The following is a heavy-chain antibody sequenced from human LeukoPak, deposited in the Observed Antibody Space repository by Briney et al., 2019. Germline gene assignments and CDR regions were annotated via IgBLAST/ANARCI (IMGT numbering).Heavy chain of an antibody. Sequence: ASVKVSCKASGYTFTGYYMHWVRQAPGQGLEWMGWINPNSGGTNYAQKFQGRVTMTRDTSISTAYVELSRLRSDDTAVYYCARGRQIRFHSMPNISSWYWFDPWGQGTLVTVSS. D-gene: IGHD6-13*01. CDR3: ARGRQIRFHSMPNISSWYWFDP. J-gene: IGHJ5*02. CDR1: GYTFTGYY. CDR2: INPNSGGT. V-gene: IGHV1-2*02.